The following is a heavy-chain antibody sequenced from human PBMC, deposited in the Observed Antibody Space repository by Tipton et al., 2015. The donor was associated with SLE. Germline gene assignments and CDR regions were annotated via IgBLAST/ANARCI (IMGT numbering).Heavy chain of an antibody. J-gene: IGHJ4*02. CDR2: IYYSGST. D-gene: IGHD4-17*01. Sequence: TLSLTCTVSGGSISSSSYYWGWIRQPPGKGLEWIGSIYYSGSTYYNPSLKSRVTISVDTSRNQFSLKLSSVTAADTAVYYCARWSYGDTLDYWGQGTLVTVSS. V-gene: IGHV4-39*07. CDR3: ARWSYGDTLDY. CDR1: GGSISSSSYY.